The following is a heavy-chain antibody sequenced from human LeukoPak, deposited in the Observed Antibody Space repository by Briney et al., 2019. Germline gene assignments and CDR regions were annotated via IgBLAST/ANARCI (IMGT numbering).Heavy chain of an antibody. CDR1: GGSISSGGYY. D-gene: IGHD3-16*01. CDR3: ASGAIPLSTFDY. J-gene: IGHJ4*02. V-gene: IGHV4-31*03. Sequence: SETLSLTCTVSGGSISSGGYYWSWIRQHPGKGLEWIGYIYYSGSTYYNPSLKSRVTISVDTSKNQFSLKLSSVTAADTAVYYCASGAIPLSTFDYWGQGTLVTVSS. CDR2: IYYSGST.